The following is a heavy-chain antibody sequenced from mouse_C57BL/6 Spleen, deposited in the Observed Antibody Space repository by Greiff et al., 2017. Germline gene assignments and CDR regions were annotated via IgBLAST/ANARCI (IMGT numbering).Heavy chain of an antibody. V-gene: IGHV5-4*01. D-gene: IGHD2-2*01. Sequence: VQLKESGGGLVKPGGSLKLSCAASGFTFSSYAMSWVRQTPEKRLEWVATISDGGSYTYYPDTVKGRFTISRDNAKNNLYLQMSHLKSEDTAMYYCARDTMVRGNYFDYWGQGTTLTVSS. CDR3: ARDTMVRGNYFDY. CDR1: GFTFSSYA. J-gene: IGHJ2*01. CDR2: ISDGGSYT.